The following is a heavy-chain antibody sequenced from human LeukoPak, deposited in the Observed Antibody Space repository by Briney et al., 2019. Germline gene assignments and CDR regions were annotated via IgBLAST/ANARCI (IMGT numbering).Heavy chain of an antibody. V-gene: IGHV4-34*01. J-gene: IGHJ4*02. CDR1: GGSFSGHY. CDR3: ARRRDWNDVLDY. Sequence: SETLSLTCAVYGGSFSGHYWSWIRQPPGKGLEWIGEVSHSSNTNYSPSLKSRVSISVDTSKNQFSRRLSSVTAADTAVYYCARRRDWNDVLDYWDQGTLVTVSS. CDR2: VSHSSNT. D-gene: IGHD1-1*01.